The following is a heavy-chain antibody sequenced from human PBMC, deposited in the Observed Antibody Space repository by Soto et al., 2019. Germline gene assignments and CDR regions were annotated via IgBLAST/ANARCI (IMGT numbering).Heavy chain of an antibody. Sequence: EVQLLESGGGLVQPGGSLRLSCAASGFTFSSYAMSWVRQAPGKGLEWVSAISGSGGSTYYADSVKGRFTISRDKSKNTLYLQMNSLRAEDTDVYYCAKDPNYSLGYYGMDVWGQGATVTVSS. CDR2: ISGSGGST. CDR1: GFTFSSYA. J-gene: IGHJ6*02. D-gene: IGHD2-15*01. CDR3: AKDPNYSLGYYGMDV. V-gene: IGHV3-23*01.